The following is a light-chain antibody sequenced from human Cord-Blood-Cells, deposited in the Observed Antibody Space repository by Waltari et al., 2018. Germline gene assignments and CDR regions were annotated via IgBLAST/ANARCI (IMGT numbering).Light chain of an antibody. CDR3: GSYTSSSTWV. J-gene: IGLJ3*02. CDR1: SSDVGGYNY. V-gene: IGLV2-14*01. CDR2: DVS. Sequence: QSGLTQPASVSGSPGQSTTISCTGTSSDVGGYNYVSWYQQHPGKAPKLMIYDVSNRPSGVSNRFSGSKSGNTASLTISGLQAEDEADYYCGSYTSSSTWVFGGGTKLTVL.